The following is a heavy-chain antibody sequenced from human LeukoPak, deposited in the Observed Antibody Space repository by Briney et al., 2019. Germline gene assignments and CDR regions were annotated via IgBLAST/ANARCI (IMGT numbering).Heavy chain of an antibody. CDR3: ARDPNRITMVRGATHQPYYFDY. V-gene: IGHV3-30-3*01. Sequence: PGGSLRLSCAASGFTFSSYAMHWVRQAPGKGLEWVAVISYDGSNKYYADSVKGRFTISRDNSKNTLYLQMNSLRAEDTAVYYCARDPNRITMVRGATHQPYYFDYWGQGTLVTVSS. J-gene: IGHJ4*02. CDR1: GFTFSSYA. CDR2: ISYDGSNK. D-gene: IGHD3-10*01.